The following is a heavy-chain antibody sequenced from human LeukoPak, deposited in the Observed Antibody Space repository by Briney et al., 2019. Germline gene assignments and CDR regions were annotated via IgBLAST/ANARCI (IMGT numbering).Heavy chain of an antibody. Sequence: PSETLSLTCTVSGYSISSGYYWGWIRQPPGKGLEWIGSIYHSGSTYYNPSLKSRVTISVDTSKNQFSLKLSSVTAADTAVYYCARDRAKYDSSGYGRDAFDIWGQGTMVTVSS. J-gene: IGHJ3*02. CDR3: ARDRAKYDSSGYGRDAFDI. D-gene: IGHD3-22*01. CDR2: IYHSGST. CDR1: GYSISSGYY. V-gene: IGHV4-38-2*02.